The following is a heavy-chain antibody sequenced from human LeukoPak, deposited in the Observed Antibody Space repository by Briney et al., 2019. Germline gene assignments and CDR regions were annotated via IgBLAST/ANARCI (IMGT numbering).Heavy chain of an antibody. Sequence: GGSLRLSCAASGFTFSSYAMHWVRQAPGKGLEWVAVISYDGSNKYYADSVKGRFTISRDNSKNTLYLQMNSLRAEDTAVYYCAKRGYYYDSSGFMGFDYWGQGTLVTVSS. V-gene: IGHV3-30*04. CDR3: AKRGYYYDSSGFMGFDY. J-gene: IGHJ4*02. D-gene: IGHD3-22*01. CDR2: ISYDGSNK. CDR1: GFTFSSYA.